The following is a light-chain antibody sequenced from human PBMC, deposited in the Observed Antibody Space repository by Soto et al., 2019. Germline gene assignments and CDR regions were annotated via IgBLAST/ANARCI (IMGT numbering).Light chain of an antibody. CDR3: QQYNNWPRT. V-gene: IGKV3-15*01. CDR1: QSVSSN. Sequence: EIVMTQSPATLSVSEGERATLSCRASQSVSSNLAWYQQKPGQAPRLLIYGASTRATGIPARFSGSGSGTEFTLIISSLQSEDFAVYYCQQYNNWPRTFGQGTKVEIK. CDR2: GAS. J-gene: IGKJ1*01.